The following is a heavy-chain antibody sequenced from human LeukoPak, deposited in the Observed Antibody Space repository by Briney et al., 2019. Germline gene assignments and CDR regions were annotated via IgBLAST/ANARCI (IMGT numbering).Heavy chain of an antibody. CDR2: IFYSGRN. CDR3: ARVIDRGSWLDY. V-gene: IGHV4-59*01. CDR1: GGSISTNY. Sequence: PSETLSLTCTVSGGSISTNYWSWIRQPPGKGLEWIGNIFYSGRNNYNPSLRSRVTMSVDTSKNQFSLKLSSVTAADTAVYYCARVIDRGSWLDYWGQGTLVTVSS. D-gene: IGHD3-16*01. J-gene: IGHJ4*02.